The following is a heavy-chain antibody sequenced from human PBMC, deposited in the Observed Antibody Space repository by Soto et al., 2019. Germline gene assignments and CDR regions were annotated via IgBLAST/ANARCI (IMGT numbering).Heavy chain of an antibody. D-gene: IGHD2-8*01. Sequence: GESLKISCKTSGYSFSHYWIGWVRQMPGKGLEWMGIIYPGDSDTRYSPSFQGQVTISADKSITTAYLQLDSLKPSDTAIYYCARHSSLPYPVYIVNWGQGTLVTVSS. CDR3: ARHSSLPYPVYIVN. CDR1: GYSFSHYW. CDR2: IYPGDSDT. V-gene: IGHV5-51*01. J-gene: IGHJ4*02.